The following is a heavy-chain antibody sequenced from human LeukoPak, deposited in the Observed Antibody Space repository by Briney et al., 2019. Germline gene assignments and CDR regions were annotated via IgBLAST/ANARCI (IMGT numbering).Heavy chain of an antibody. V-gene: IGHV4-4*02. D-gene: IGHD1-1*01. CDR2: IYHSGSP. Sequence: SQTLSLTCAVSGGSISSNNWRGWVRQPPGKGLEWIGEIYHSGSPNYNPSLKSRVTISVDKSRNHFSLNLSSVTAADTAVYYCARVNINNWHSCDYWGQGTLVTVSS. CDR1: GGSISSNNW. J-gene: IGHJ4*02. CDR3: ARVNINNWHSCDY.